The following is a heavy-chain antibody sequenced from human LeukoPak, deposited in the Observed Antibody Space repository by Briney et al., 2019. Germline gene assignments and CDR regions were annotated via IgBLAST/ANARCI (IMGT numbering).Heavy chain of an antibody. Sequence: GGSLRLSCAASGFTVSSNYMSWVRQAPGKGLEWVSCISSSSCYIYYADSVKGRFTISRDNAKNSLYLQMNSLRVEDTAVYYCARAHNWKYGTFDYWGQGTLVTVSS. CDR3: ARAHNWKYGTFDY. D-gene: IGHD1-7*01. J-gene: IGHJ4*02. V-gene: IGHV3-21*01. CDR2: ISSSSCYI. CDR1: GFTVSSNY.